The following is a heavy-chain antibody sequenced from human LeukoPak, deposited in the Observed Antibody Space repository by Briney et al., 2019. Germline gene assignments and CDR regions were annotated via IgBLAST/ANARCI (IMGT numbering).Heavy chain of an antibody. V-gene: IGHV4-39*07. CDR3: ARERSDYYYGSGSYYMSNWFDL. CDR1: GGSISSSSYY. D-gene: IGHD3-10*01. CDR2: IYYSGST. Sequence: SETLSLTCTVSGGSISSSSYYWGWIRQPPGKGLEWIGSIYYSGSTYYNPSLKSRVTISVDTSKNQFSLKLSSVTAADTAVYYCARERSDYYYGSGSYYMSNWFDLWGQGTLVTVSS. J-gene: IGHJ5*02.